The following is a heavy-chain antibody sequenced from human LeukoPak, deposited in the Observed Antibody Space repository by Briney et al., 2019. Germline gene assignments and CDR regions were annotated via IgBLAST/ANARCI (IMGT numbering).Heavy chain of an antibody. J-gene: IGHJ6*02. CDR3: ARLPYTAGGYSGYLLRGSSYGMDF. Sequence: PSETLSLTCTVSGGSISSYYWSWIRQPPGKGLEWIGYIYYSGSTNYNPSLKSRVTISVDTSKNQFSLKLSSVTAADTAVYYCARLPYTAGGYSGYLLRGSSYGMDFWGQGPTVTVSS. V-gene: IGHV4-59*08. D-gene: IGHD5-12*01. CDR2: IYYSGST. CDR1: GGSISSYY.